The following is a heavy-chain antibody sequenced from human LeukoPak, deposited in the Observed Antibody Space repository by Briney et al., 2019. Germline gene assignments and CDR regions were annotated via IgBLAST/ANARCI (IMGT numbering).Heavy chain of an antibody. CDR3: VRDQSGDDFWSGYYTL. CDR2: IDPNSGGT. Sequence: ASMKVSCKASGYTFTGYYMHWVRQAPGQGLEWMGWIDPNSGGTNYAQKFQGRVTMTRDTSISAAYMELSRLRSDDTAVYYCVRDQSGDDFWSGYYTLWGQGTLVTVSS. V-gene: IGHV1-2*02. CDR1: GYTFTGYY. D-gene: IGHD3-3*01. J-gene: IGHJ4*02.